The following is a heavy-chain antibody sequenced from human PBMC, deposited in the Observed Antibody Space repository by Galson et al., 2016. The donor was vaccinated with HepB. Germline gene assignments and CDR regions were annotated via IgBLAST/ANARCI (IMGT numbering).Heavy chain of an antibody. Sequence: SLRLSCAASGFTFRHYWIHWVRQAPGKGLVWVSRINSDGCSTTYADSVKGRFTISRDNAKNTLYLQMNSLRAEDTAVYYCARDLYGAGGWANVALDIWGQGTMVIVSS. CDR3: ARDLYGAGGWANVALDI. CDR1: GFTFRHYW. D-gene: IGHD6-19*01. CDR2: INSDGCST. V-gene: IGHV3-74*03. J-gene: IGHJ3*02.